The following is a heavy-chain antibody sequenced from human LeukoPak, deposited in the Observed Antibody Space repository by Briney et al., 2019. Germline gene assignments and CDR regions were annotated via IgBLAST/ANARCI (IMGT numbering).Heavy chain of an antibody. CDR1: GGSFSGYY. J-gene: IGHJ4*02. CDR2: INHSGST. D-gene: IGHD3-22*01. CDR3: ARVRGYYYKYFDY. V-gene: IGHV4-34*01. Sequence: KISETLSLTCAVYGGSFSGYYWSWIRQPPGKGLEWIGEINHSGSTNYNPSLKSRVTISVDTSKNQFSLKLSSVTAADTAVYYCARVRGYYYKYFDYWGQGTLVTVSS.